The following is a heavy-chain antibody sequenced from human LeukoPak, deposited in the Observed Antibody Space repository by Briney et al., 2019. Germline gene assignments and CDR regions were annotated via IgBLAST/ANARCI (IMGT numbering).Heavy chain of an antibody. V-gene: IGHV1-18*01. CDR1: GYTFTSYG. J-gene: IGHJ6*02. CDR3: GIAARPYYYYYYGMDV. Sequence: ASVKVSCKASGYTFTSYGISWVRQAPGQGLEWMGWISAYNGNTNYAQKLQGRVTMTTDTSTSTAYMELSSLRSEDTAVYYCGIAARPYYYYYYGMDVWGQGTTVTVSS. D-gene: IGHD6-6*01. CDR2: ISAYNGNT.